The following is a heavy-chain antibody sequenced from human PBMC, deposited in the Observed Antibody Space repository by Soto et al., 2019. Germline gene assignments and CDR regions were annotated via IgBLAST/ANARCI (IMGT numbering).Heavy chain of an antibody. J-gene: IGHJ5*02. V-gene: IGHV4-31*03. Sequence: SETMSLTCSVSGDSISTEGYYWSWIRQTPGKGLEWIGYMYFSGTTYYNPSLRSRLSILVDTSKNQFSLKLTSVTAADTALYFCARERQHVPGPPRNFLDLWGRGIQVTVSS. CDR2: MYFSGTT. CDR3: ARERQHVPGPPRNFLDL. CDR1: GDSISTEGYY. D-gene: IGHD1-7*01.